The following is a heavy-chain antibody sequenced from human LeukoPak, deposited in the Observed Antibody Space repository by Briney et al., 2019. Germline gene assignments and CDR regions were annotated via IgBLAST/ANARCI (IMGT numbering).Heavy chain of an antibody. J-gene: IGHJ4*02. Sequence: PGGSLRLSCAASGFTFSSYSMNWVRQAPGKGLEWVSSISSSSSYIYYADSVKGRFTISRDNAKNSLYLQMNSLRAEDTAVYYCARDLPIAAAGTTGFDYWGQGILVTVSS. D-gene: IGHD6-13*01. CDR3: ARDLPIAAAGTTGFDY. V-gene: IGHV3-21*01. CDR2: ISSSSSYI. CDR1: GFTFSSYS.